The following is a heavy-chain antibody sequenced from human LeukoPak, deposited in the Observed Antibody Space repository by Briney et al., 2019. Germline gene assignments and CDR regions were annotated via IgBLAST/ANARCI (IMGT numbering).Heavy chain of an antibody. CDR2: IYYSGST. D-gene: IGHD6-19*01. CDR1: GGSISSYY. V-gene: IGHV4-59*01. CDR3: ASSSGSSGWGASYYYGMDV. Sequence: PSETLSLTCTVSGGSISSYYWSWIRQPPGKGLEWIGYIYYSGSTNYNPSLKSRVTISVDTSKNQFSLKLSSVTAADTAVYYCASSSGSSGWGASYYYGMDVWGQGTTVTVSS. J-gene: IGHJ6*02.